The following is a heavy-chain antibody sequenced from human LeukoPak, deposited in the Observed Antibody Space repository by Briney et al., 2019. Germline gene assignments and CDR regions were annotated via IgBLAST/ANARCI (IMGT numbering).Heavy chain of an antibody. Sequence: SETLSLTCTVSGASISSDYWSWIRQPPGKGLEWIGYIYYSGSTNYNPSLKSRVTISVDTSKNQFSLKLSSVTAADTAVYYCARAIKAKLWAFDIWGQGTMVTVSS. CDR3: ARAIKAKLWAFDI. J-gene: IGHJ3*02. V-gene: IGHV4-59*01. CDR1: GASISSDY. D-gene: IGHD2-21*01. CDR2: IYYSGST.